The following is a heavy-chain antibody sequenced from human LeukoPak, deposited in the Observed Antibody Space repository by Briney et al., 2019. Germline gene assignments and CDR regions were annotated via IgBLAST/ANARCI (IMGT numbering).Heavy chain of an antibody. J-gene: IGHJ4*02. CDR3: ARDSRTYYYGSGSYYKVGRLDF. CDR2: FIPIFDTS. CDR1: GESFSIYQ. D-gene: IGHD3-10*01. V-gene: IGHV1-69*13. Sequence: SVTVSFTSSGESFSIYQITWVRQAPGQGLEWMGGFIPIFDTSTYAQKFKGRLTMTADESTSTAYMELSSLTSADTAVYFCARDSRTYYYGSGSYYKVGRLDFWGQGALVTVPS.